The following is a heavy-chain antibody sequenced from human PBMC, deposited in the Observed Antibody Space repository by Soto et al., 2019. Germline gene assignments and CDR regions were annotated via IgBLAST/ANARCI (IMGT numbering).Heavy chain of an antibody. CDR2: IHTGGST. D-gene: IGHD1-1*01. CDR3: ARGVNDDS. Sequence: VKLVQSGGGLMQPGGSLRLSCAASGFSVGGNPMTWVRQAPGKGLEWVAVIHTGGSTFYADSVKGRFTISRDNSQNTVFLQMNSLSVGDTAIYFCARGVNDDSWGQGALVTVSS. CDR1: GFSVGGNP. V-gene: IGHV3-53*01. J-gene: IGHJ4*02.